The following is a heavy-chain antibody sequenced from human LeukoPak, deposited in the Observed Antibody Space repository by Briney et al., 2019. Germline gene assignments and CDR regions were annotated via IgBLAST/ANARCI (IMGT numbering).Heavy chain of an antibody. V-gene: IGHV1-18*01. CDR1: GYTFTSYG. D-gene: IGHD3-22*01. J-gene: IGHJ3*02. CDR3: ARDGYYYDREVGAFDI. Sequence: GASVKVSCKASGYTFTSYGISWVRQAPGQGLEWMGWISAYNGNTNYAQKLQGRVTMTTDTSTSTAYMELRSLRSDDTAVYYCARDGYYYDREVGAFDIWGQGTMVTVSS. CDR2: ISAYNGNT.